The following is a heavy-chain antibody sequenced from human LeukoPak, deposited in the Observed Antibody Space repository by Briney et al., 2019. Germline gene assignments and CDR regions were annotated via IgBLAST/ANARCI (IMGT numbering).Heavy chain of an antibody. CDR1: GFTFSDYS. CDR3: AKDAGLELGSWFDP. J-gene: IGHJ5*02. Sequence: PGGSLRLSCAASGFTFSDYSMNWVRQGPGKGLEWVSYISSRSSYVYNADSVKGRFTISRDNAKNSLYLQMNSLRAEDTAVYYCAKDAGLELGSWFDPWGQGTLVTVSS. D-gene: IGHD1-7*01. CDR2: ISSRSSYV. V-gene: IGHV3-21*01.